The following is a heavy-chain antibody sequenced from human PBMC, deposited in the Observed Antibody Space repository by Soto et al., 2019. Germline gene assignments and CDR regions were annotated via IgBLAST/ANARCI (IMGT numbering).Heavy chain of an antibody. J-gene: IGHJ1*01. V-gene: IGHV4-34*01. CDR1: GGSFSGYY. CDR3: ARGPKIDYGDYKAEYFQH. CDR2: INHSGST. D-gene: IGHD4-17*01. Sequence: PSETLSLTCAVYGGSFSGYYWSWIRQPPGKGLEWIGEINHSGSTNYNPSLKSRVTISVDTSKNQFSLKLSSVTAADTAVYYCARGPKIDYGDYKAEYFQHWGQGTLVTVSS.